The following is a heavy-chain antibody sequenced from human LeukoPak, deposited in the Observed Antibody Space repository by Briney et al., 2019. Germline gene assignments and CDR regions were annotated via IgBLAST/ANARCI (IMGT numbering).Heavy chain of an antibody. CDR2: IYYSGST. J-gene: IGHJ5*02. Sequence: PSETLSLTCTVSGSSISSGGYYWSWIRQHPGKGLEWIGYIYYSGSTYYKPSLKSRVTISVDTSKNQFSLKLSSVTAADTAVYYCAREAVPAAIQGWFDPWGQGTLVTVSS. V-gene: IGHV4-31*03. CDR1: GSSISSGGYY. D-gene: IGHD2-2*02. CDR3: AREAVPAAIQGWFDP.